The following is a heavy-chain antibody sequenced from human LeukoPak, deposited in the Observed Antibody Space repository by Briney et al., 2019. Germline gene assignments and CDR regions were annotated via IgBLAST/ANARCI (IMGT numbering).Heavy chain of an antibody. J-gene: IGHJ6*03. CDR1: GGSISSYY. CDR3: ARSSEGRYYYDSRGYSYYYYYMDV. CDR2: IYYSGST. V-gene: IGHV4-59*01. Sequence: SETLSLTCTVSGGSISSYYWSWIRQPPGKGLEWIGLIYYSGSTNYNPSLKNRVIISVDTSKNQFSLKLNSVTAADTAVYYCARSSEGRYYYDSRGYSYYYYYMDVWGKGTTVTISS. D-gene: IGHD3-22*01.